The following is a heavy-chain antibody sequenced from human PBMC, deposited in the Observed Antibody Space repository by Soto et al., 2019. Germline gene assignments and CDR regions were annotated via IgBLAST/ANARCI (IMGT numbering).Heavy chain of an antibody. D-gene: IGHD3-3*01. V-gene: IGHV1-8*01. Sequence: ASVKVSCKASGYTFTSYDINWVRQATGQGLEWMGWMNPNSGNTGYAQKFQGRVTMTRNTSISTAYMELSSLRSEDTAVYYCARAYDFWSGYPYYYYYYHMDVWGKGTTVTVSS. CDR1: GYTFTSYD. J-gene: IGHJ6*03. CDR2: MNPNSGNT. CDR3: ARAYDFWSGYPYYYYYYHMDV.